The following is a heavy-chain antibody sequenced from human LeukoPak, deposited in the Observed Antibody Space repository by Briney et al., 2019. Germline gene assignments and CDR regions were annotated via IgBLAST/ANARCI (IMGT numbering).Heavy chain of an antibody. CDR3: AKDSHWILFDD. D-gene: IGHD2-2*03. CDR1: GFTFSSYA. Sequence: GGSLRLSCAASGFTFSSYAMNWVRQAPGKGLEWVSAISGSGGSTYYADSVEGRFTISRDNSKNTLYLQMNSLRDEDTAVYYCAKDSHWILFDDWGQGTLVTASS. CDR2: ISGSGGST. J-gene: IGHJ4*02. V-gene: IGHV3-23*01.